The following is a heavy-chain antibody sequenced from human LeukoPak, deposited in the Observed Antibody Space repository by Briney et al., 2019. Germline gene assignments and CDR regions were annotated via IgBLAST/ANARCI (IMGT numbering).Heavy chain of an antibody. V-gene: IGHV1-2*02. J-gene: IGHJ5*02. D-gene: IGHD1-26*01. Sequence: ASVKVSCKASGYTFTCYYMHWVRQAPGQGLEWMGWINPNSGGTNYAQKFQGRVTMTRDTSISTAYMELSRLRSDDTAVYYCARAEGATAWFDPWGQGTLVTVSS. CDR1: GYTFTCYY. CDR3: ARAEGATAWFDP. CDR2: INPNSGGT.